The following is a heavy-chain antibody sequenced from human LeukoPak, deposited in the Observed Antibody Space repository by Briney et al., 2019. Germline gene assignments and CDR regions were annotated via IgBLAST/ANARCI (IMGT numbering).Heavy chain of an antibody. CDR2: IYYGGST. J-gene: IGHJ6*03. D-gene: IGHD4-11*01. V-gene: IGHV4-59*08. Sequence: SETLSLTCTVSGGSINSYYWNWIRQPPGKGLEWIGYIYYGGSTNYNPSLKSRVTISVDTSKNQFSLKLSSVTAADTAVYYCARSHDYSNPYYYYYMDVWGKGTTVTVSS. CDR1: GGSINSYY. CDR3: ARSHDYSNPYYYYYMDV.